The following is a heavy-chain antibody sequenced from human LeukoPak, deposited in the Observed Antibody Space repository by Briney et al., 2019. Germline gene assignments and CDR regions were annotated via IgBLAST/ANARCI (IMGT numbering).Heavy chain of an antibody. CDR3: ARVGVYGSGSYYRAWWFFDY. V-gene: IGHV1-2*02. J-gene: IGHJ4*02. CDR2: INPNSGGT. D-gene: IGHD3-10*01. CDR1: GYTFTGYY. Sequence: ASVKVSCKASGYTFTGYYMHWVRQAPGQGLEWMGWINPNSGGTNYAQKFQGRVTMTRDTSISTAHMELSRLRSDDTAVYYCARVGVYGSGSYYRAWWFFDYWGQGTLVTVSS.